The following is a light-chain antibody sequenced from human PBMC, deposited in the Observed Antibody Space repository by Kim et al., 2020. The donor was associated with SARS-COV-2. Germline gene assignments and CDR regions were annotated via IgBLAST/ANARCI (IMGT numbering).Light chain of an antibody. V-gene: IGLV3-9*01. Sequence: SYELTQPLSESVALGQTARITCGGSSIGAQSVHWYQQKPGQAPVLVIYRDRNRPSGIPERFSGSNSGNTATLTISRAQAGDEADYYCHVWDSNTAVFGGGTQLTVL. CDR1: SIGAQS. CDR3: HVWDSNTAV. CDR2: RDR. J-gene: IGLJ3*02.